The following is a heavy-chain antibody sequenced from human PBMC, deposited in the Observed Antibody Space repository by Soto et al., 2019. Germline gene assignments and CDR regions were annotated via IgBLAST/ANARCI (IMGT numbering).Heavy chain of an antibody. CDR1: GFTFKNFA. CDR2: IGGSGSSA. Sequence: EGQLLESGGGLVQPGGSLRLSCVASGFTFKNFAMPWVRQAPGKGLVWVSAIGGSGSSANYADSVKGRFTVSRDDSKRTLYLQLSGLKVGDTALYYGGKVAVACSGEWDWFGLLGQGTLVTVSS. J-gene: IGHJ5*02. V-gene: IGHV3-23*01. D-gene: IGHD3-10*01. CDR3: GKVAVACSGEWDWFGL.